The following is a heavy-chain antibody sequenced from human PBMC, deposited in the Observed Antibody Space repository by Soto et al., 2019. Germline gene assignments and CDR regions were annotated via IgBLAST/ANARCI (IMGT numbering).Heavy chain of an antibody. CDR3: ARGVAPYYFDY. CDR2: INAGNGNT. J-gene: IGHJ4*02. CDR1: GYTLTSYA. D-gene: IGHD2-15*01. V-gene: IGHV1-3*01. Sequence: SVKGACKAAGYTLTSYAMHWVRQAPGQRLEWMGWINAGNGNTKYSQKFQGRVTITRDTSASTAYMELSSLRSEDTAVYYCARGVAPYYFDYWGQGTLVTVSS.